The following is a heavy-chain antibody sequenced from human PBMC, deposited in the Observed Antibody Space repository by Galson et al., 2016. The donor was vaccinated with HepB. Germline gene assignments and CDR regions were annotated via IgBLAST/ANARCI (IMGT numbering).Heavy chain of an antibody. CDR3: ALCYYDSSGFVEYFQH. CDR2: IKPDGSER. V-gene: IGHV3-7*03. CDR1: GFTFGSVW. J-gene: IGHJ1*01. D-gene: IGHD3-22*01. Sequence: SLRLSCATSGFTFGSVWMSWVRQAPGKGLEWVANIKPDGSERYYVDSLKGRFTISRDNARNSLYLQMNSLRAEDTAVHYCALCYYDSSGFVEYFQHWGQDTRVTVSS.